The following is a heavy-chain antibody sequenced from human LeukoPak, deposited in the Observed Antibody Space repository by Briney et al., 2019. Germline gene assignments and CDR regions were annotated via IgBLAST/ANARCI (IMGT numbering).Heavy chain of an antibody. V-gene: IGHV4-59*01. CDR1: GGSISSYY. J-gene: IGHJ5*02. CDR3: ARGRDIAVA. D-gene: IGHD6-19*01. Sequence: PSETLSLTCTVSGGSISSYYWSWIRQPPGKGLEWIGYIYYSGSTNYNPSLKSRVTISVDTSKNQFSLKLSSVTAADTAVYYCARGRDIAVAWGQGTLVIVSS. CDR2: IYYSGST.